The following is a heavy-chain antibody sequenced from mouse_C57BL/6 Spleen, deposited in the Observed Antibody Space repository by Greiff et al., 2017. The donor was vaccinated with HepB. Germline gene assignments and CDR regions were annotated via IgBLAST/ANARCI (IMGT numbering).Heavy chain of an antibody. CDR2: IYPGSGST. Sequence: QVHVKQPGAELVKPGASVKMSCKASGYTFTSYWITWVKQRPGQGLEWIGDIYPGSGSTNYNEKFKSKATLTVDTSSSTAYMQLSSLTSEDSAVYYCAHLFRYFDVWGTGTTVTVSS. V-gene: IGHV1-55*01. CDR1: GYTFTSYW. J-gene: IGHJ1*03. CDR3: AHLFRYFDV.